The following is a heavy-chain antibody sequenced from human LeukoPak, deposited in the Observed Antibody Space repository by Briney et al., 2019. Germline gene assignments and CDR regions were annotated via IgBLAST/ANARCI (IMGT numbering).Heavy chain of an antibody. CDR2: TYYSGST. J-gene: IGHJ5*02. D-gene: IGHD6-19*01. V-gene: IGHV4-59*01. Sequence: SETRSLTCTVAGGSISSYYWGWIRQPPGKGLEWIGYTYYSGSTNYNPSLKSRVTISVDTSKPQFSLKLSSVTGADTAVYYCARDNIAVAKRVNWFDPWGQGTLVTVSS. CDR1: GGSISSYY. CDR3: ARDNIAVAKRVNWFDP.